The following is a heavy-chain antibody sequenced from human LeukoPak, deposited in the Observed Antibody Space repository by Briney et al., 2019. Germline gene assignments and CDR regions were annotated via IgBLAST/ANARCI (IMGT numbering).Heavy chain of an antibody. J-gene: IGHJ3*02. CDR1: GGSISSYY. CDR3: ASYLVGATTRDAFDI. V-gene: IGHV4-59*12. D-gene: IGHD1-26*01. Sequence: SETLSLTCTVSGGSISSYYWSWIRQPPGKGLEWIGYIYYSGSTNYNPSLKSRVTISVDTSKNQFSLKLSSVTAADTAVYYCASYLVGATTRDAFDIWGQGTMVTVSS. CDR2: IYYSGST.